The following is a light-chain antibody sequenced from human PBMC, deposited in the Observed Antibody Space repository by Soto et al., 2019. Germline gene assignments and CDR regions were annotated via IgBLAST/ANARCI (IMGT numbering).Light chain of an antibody. V-gene: IGKV3-20*01. CDR2: RAY. CDR1: QSFSSNY. J-gene: IGKJ4*01. Sequence: DILLAHSPXIVSLSLGERATPSCTSSQSFSSNYLALYKQKHGQAKKVLIYRAYIRATGIKDGFTGSGSGTDFTLTISRLEPEDLAAYYCKQFSSYPLNVGGGTQGDIK. CDR3: KQFSSYPLN.